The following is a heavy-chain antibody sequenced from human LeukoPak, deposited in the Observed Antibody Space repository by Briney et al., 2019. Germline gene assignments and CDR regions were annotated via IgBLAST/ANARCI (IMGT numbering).Heavy chain of an antibody. V-gene: IGHV3-7*01. Sequence: PGGSLRLSCAASGFTFSSYWMCWVRQSPGKGLEWVVNIKQDGSEKYYVDSVKGRFTISRDNAKNSLYLQMNSLRAEDTAVYYCARAMADFWSGYAFDYWGQGTLVTVSS. D-gene: IGHD3-3*01. CDR3: ARAMADFWSGYAFDY. J-gene: IGHJ4*02. CDR1: GFTFSSYW. CDR2: IKQDGSEK.